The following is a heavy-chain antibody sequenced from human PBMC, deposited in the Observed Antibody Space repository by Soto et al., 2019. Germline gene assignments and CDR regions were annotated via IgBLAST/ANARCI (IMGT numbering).Heavy chain of an antibody. J-gene: IGHJ5*01. Sequence: QVHLQESGPGLVKPSETLSLTCAVSGDSIKTETWWSWLRQLPGTGLEWIGEIKHTGDANANPALRSRVCMSVDRTKNQFFLHVRSVSAADTAVYFCAREGRLQWFESWGQGTLVTVSS. V-gene: IGHV4-4*02. CDR2: IKHTGDA. CDR1: GDSIKTETW. CDR3: AREGRLQWFES.